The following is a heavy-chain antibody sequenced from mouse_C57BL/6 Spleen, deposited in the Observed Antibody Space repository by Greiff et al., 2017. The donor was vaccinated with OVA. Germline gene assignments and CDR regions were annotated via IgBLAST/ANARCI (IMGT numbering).Heavy chain of an antibody. CDR1: GYAFSNSW. Sequence: QVQLKQSGPELVKPGASVKISCKASGYAFSNSWMNWVKQRHGKGLEWIGGIYPGDGDTNYNGKFKGKATLTADKSSSSAYMQLSSLASEASAVYFCARTTIAYFDYGGQGTALTV. CDR2: IYPGDGDT. V-gene: IGHV1-82*01. CDR3: ARTTIAYFDY. J-gene: IGHJ2*01. D-gene: IGHD1-1*01.